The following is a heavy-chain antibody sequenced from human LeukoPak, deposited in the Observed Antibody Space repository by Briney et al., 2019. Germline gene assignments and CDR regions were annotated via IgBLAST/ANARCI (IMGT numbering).Heavy chain of an antibody. CDR3: AAVFGSGYYYHFDY. D-gene: IGHD3-22*01. V-gene: IGHV3-23*01. Sequence: GGPLRLSCAASGFTFSTYVMSWARQAPGKGLEWVSTIFVGGDTTFYADSVKGRFTISRDNSQHTLYLQMSSLRSEDTAVYYCAAVFGSGYYYHFDYWGQGALVTV. J-gene: IGHJ4*02. CDR1: GFTFSTYV. CDR2: IFVGGDTT.